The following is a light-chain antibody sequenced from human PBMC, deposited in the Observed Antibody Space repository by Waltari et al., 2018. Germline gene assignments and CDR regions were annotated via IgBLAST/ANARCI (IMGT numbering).Light chain of an antibody. V-gene: IGLV1-47*01. CDR1: SSNIGSNY. CDR2: RNN. CDR3: AAWDDSLSGVV. Sequence: SVLTQPPSASGTPGQRVTLPCSGGSSNIGSNYVYWYEQLPGTAPRLLIYRNNQRPSGVPDRFSGSKSGTSASLAISGLRSEDEADYYCAAWDDSLSGVVFGGGTKVTVL. J-gene: IGLJ2*01.